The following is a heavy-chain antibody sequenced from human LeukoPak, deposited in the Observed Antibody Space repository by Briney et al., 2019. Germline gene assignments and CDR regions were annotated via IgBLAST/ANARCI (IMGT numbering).Heavy chain of an antibody. J-gene: IGHJ4*02. D-gene: IGHD6-13*01. CDR1: GGTFSSYA. CDR3: ARDGSGRAAGNDY. Sequence: ASVKVSCKASGGTFSSYAISWVRQAPGQGLEWMGGIIPIFGTANYAQKFQGRVAMTRDTSTSTVYMELSSLRSEDTAVYYCARDGSGRAAGNDYWGQGTLVTVSS. V-gene: IGHV1-69*05. CDR2: IIPIFGTA.